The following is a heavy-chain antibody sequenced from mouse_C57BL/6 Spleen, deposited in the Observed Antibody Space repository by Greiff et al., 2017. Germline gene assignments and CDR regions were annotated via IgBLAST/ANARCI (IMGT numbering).Heavy chain of an antibody. D-gene: IGHD2-5*01. J-gene: IGHJ2*01. V-gene: IGHV1-55*01. Sequence: VQLQQPGAELVKPGASVKMSCKASGYTFTSYWITWVKQRPGQGLERIGDIYPGSGSTNYNEKFKSKATLTVDTSSSTAYMQLSSLTSEDSAVYYCARVGALYSNPYYFDYGGQGTTLTVSS. CDR1: GYTFTSYW. CDR3: ARVGALYSNPYYFDY. CDR2: IYPGSGST.